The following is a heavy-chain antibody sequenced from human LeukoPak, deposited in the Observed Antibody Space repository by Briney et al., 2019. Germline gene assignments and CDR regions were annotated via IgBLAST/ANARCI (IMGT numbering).Heavy chain of an antibody. CDR3: ASMSPYYDFWGGYYTTDGAFDI. CDR2: IYYSGST. Sequence: PSQTLSLTCTVSGGSISSGGYYWSWIRQHPGKGLEWIGYIYYSGSTYYNPSLKSRVTISVDTSKNQFSLKLSSVTAADTAVYYCASMSPYYDFWGGYYTTDGAFDIWGQGTMVTVSS. CDR1: GGSISSGGYY. J-gene: IGHJ3*02. V-gene: IGHV4-31*03. D-gene: IGHD3-3*01.